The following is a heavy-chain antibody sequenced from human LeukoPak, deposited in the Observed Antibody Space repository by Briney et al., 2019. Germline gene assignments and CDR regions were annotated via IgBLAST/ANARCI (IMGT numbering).Heavy chain of an antibody. V-gene: IGHV1-69*06. CDR2: IIPIFGTA. Sequence: ASVKVSCKASGGTFSSYATSWVRQAPGQGLEWMGGIIPIFGTANYAQKFQGRVTITADKSTSTAYMELSSLRSEDTAVYYCARGRRGYSYGHDAFDIWGQGTMVTVSS. CDR3: ARGRRGYSYGHDAFDI. CDR1: GGTFSSYA. D-gene: IGHD5-18*01. J-gene: IGHJ3*02.